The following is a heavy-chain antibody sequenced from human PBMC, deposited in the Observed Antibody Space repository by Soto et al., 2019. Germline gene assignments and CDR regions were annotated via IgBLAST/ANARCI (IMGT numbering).Heavy chain of an antibody. J-gene: IGHJ4*02. CDR1: GGTIRSSSYY. V-gene: IGHV4-39*01. CDR3: VRLYSSSWYVDY. Sequence: TSETLSLTCTVSGGTIRSSSYYWGWIRQPPGKGLEWIGSIYYSGGTNYNPSLKSRVTISVDTSKNQFSLKLSSVTAADTAVYYCVRLYSSSWYVDYWGQGTLVTVSS. CDR2: IYYSGGT. D-gene: IGHD6-13*01.